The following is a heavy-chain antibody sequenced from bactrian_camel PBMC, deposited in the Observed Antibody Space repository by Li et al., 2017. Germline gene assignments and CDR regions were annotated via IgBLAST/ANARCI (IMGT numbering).Heavy chain of an antibody. J-gene: IGHJ4*01. CDR1: GLSFSLHY. V-gene: IGHV3S6*01. Sequence: HVQLVESGGGLVQPGGSLSLSCTASGLSFSLHYMTWVRQAPGKGLEWVSTIGFDGNAAYYADSVKGRFTISRDNAEENTVYLQMNSLEPEDTAKYYCVRGSVSNAYGLGTANNYWGQGTQVTVS. CDR3: VRGSVSNAYGLGTANNY. CDR2: IGFDGNAA. D-gene: IGHD1*01.